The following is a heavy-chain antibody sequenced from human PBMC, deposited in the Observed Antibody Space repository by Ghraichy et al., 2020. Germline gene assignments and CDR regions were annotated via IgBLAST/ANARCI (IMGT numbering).Heavy chain of an antibody. CDR1: GFTFSNAW. D-gene: IGHD3-10*01. CDR2: IKSKTDGGTT. Sequence: GGSLRLSCAASGFTFSNAWMSWVRQAPGKGLEWVGRIKSKTDGGTTDYAAPVKGRFTISRDDSKNTLYLQMNSLKTEDTAVYYCTTKLLWFPGGPRWGQGTLVTVSS. V-gene: IGHV3-15*01. J-gene: IGHJ4*02. CDR3: TTKLLWFPGGPR.